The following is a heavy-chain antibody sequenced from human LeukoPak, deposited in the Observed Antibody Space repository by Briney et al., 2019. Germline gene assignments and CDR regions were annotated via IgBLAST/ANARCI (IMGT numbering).Heavy chain of an antibody. Sequence: SETLSLTCAVSGGSISSSSWGRWVRPPPGKGLEWIGEIYHSGSTNYNPSLKSRVTISVDKSKNQFSLKLSSVTAADTAVYYCASSYYDILAGYRLFDYWGQGTLVTVSS. CDR3: ASSYYDILAGYRLFDY. D-gene: IGHD3-9*01. V-gene: IGHV4-4*02. CDR2: IYHSGST. J-gene: IGHJ4*02. CDR1: GGSISSSSW.